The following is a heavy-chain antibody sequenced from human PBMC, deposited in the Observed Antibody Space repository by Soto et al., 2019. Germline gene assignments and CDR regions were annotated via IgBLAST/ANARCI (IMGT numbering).Heavy chain of an antibody. CDR1: EGTFSSYA. CDR2: IIPIFGTA. J-gene: IGHJ3*02. D-gene: IGHD2-15*01. Sequence: QVQLVQSGAEVKKPGSSVKVSCKASEGTFSSYAISWVRQAPGQGLEWMGGIIPIFGTANYAQKFQGRVTITADESTSTAYMELSSLRSEDTAVYYCARSGVIVVVVAAYDAFDIWGQGTMVTVSS. V-gene: IGHV1-69*01. CDR3: ARSGVIVVVVAAYDAFDI.